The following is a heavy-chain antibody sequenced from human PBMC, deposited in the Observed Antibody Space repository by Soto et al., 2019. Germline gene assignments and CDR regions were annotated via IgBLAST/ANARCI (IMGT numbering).Heavy chain of an antibody. V-gene: IGHV1-46*01. CDR1: GYTFTSYY. Sequence: QVQLVQSGAEVKKPGASVKVSCKASGYTFTSYYMHWVRQAPGQGLEWMGIINPSDGSTSYAQKFQGRVTTTRYTSTSTDYIVLSSLCSEDTAMSYCATGRRIAARPFPSEGGPQQEYFQHWGQGTLVTVSS. D-gene: IGHD6-6*01. J-gene: IGHJ1*01. CDR3: ATGRRIAARPFPSEGGPQQEYFQH. CDR2: INPSDGST.